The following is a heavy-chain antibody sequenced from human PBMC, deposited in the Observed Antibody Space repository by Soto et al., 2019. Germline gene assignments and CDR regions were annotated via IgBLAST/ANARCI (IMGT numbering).Heavy chain of an antibody. Sequence: ASVKVSCKVSGYTLTELSMHWVRQAPGKGLEWMGGFDPEDGETIYAQKFQGRVTMTEDTSTDTAYMELSSLRSEDTAVYYCATVSVRRGAAGKIPHFDYWGQGTLVTVSS. CDR1: GYTLTELS. CDR2: FDPEDGET. V-gene: IGHV1-24*01. D-gene: IGHD6-13*01. J-gene: IGHJ4*02. CDR3: ATVSVRRGAAGKIPHFDY.